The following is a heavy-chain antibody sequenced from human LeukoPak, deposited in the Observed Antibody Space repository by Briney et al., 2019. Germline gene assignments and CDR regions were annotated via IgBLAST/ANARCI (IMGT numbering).Heavy chain of an antibody. CDR2: IYHSGST. Sequence: PSETLSLTCTVSGGSISSGGYYWSWTRQPPGKGLEWIGYIYHSGSTYYNPSLKSRVTISVDRSKNQFSLKLSSVTAADTAVYYCARIIRFSPGIDPWGQGTLVTVSS. CDR3: ARIIRFSPGIDP. J-gene: IGHJ5*02. D-gene: IGHD3-3*01. CDR1: GGSISSGGYY. V-gene: IGHV4-30-2*01.